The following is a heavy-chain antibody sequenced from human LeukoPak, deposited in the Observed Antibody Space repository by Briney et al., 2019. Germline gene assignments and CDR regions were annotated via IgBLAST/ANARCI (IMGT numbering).Heavy chain of an antibody. CDR1: GFTFSSYS. V-gene: IGHV3-21*01. Sequence: GGSLRLSCAASGFTFSSYSMSWVRQAPGKGLEWVSSISSSSTYIYYADSVKGRFTISRDNAKNSLYLQMNSLRAEDTAVYYCARAQYSSSSPPLWFIWGKEPLVTVS. CDR3: ARAQYSSSSPPLWFI. D-gene: IGHD6-6*01. CDR2: ISSSSTYI. J-gene: IGHJ4*02.